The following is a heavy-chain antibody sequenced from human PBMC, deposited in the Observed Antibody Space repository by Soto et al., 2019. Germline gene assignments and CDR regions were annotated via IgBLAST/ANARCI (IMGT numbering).Heavy chain of an antibody. CDR2: ISSSGSHI. D-gene: IGHD5-18*01. CDR3: AMGGYSYGFDY. Sequence: EVQLVESGGGLVKPGGSLRLSCAASGFTFSSYSMNWVRQAPGKGLEWVSSISSSGSHIYYADSVKGRFTISRDNAKNSLYLQMNSLRAEDTAVYYCAMGGYSYGFDYWGQGTLLTVSS. J-gene: IGHJ4*02. V-gene: IGHV3-21*01. CDR1: GFTFSSYS.